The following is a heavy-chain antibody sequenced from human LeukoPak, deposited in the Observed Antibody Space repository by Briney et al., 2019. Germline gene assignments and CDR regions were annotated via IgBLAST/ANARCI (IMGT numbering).Heavy chain of an antibody. CDR2: IYYSGST. CDR3: ARQSPSLGGWFDP. D-gene: IGHD3-10*01. V-gene: IGHV4-59*08. J-gene: IGHJ5*02. Sequence: SETLSLTCTVSGGSISSYYWSWIRQPPGKGLEWIGYIYYSGSTNYNPSLKSRVTISVDTSKNQFSLKLSSVTAADTAVYYCARQSPSLGGWFDPWGQGTLVTVSS. CDR1: GGSISSYY.